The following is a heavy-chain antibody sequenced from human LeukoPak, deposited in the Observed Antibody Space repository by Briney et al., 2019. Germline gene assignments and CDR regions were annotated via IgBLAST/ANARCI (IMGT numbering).Heavy chain of an antibody. CDR3: AKCCSGGSCYNPSLPSRTSSYYFDY. D-gene: IGHD2-15*01. Sequence: GGSLRLSCAASGVTFSSYAMSWGRQAPGKGLEWVSAISGSGGSTYYADSVKGRFTISRTNSKNTLYLQMNSLRAEDTAVYYCAKCCSGGSCYNPSLPSRTSSYYFDYWGQGTLVTVSS. CDR2: ISGSGGST. V-gene: IGHV3-23*01. CDR1: GVTFSSYA. J-gene: IGHJ4*02.